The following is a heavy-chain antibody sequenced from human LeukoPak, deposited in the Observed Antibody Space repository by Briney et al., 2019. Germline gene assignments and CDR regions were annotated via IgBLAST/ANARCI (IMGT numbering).Heavy chain of an antibody. Sequence: SETLSLTCTVSGGSINSYYWGWVRQAAGKGLEWIGRIYTTGTTYYSPSLKSRLTMSVDTSKNRFSLNLRSVTAADTALYYCGRQGYTAAYYFLDYWSQGTLVTVSS. CDR2: IYTTGTT. J-gene: IGHJ4*02. V-gene: IGHV4-4*07. D-gene: IGHD1-26*01. CDR3: GRQGYTAAYYFLDY. CDR1: GGSINSYY.